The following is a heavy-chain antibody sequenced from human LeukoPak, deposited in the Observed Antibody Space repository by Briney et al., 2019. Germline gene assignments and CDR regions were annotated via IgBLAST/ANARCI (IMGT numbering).Heavy chain of an antibody. CDR3: AKDRTEYSYGYFDY. Sequence: GGSLRLSCAASGFTFSSYAMSWVRQAPGKGLEWVSAISGNGGSTYYADSVKGRFTISRDNSKNTLYLQMNSLRAEDTAVYYCAKDRTEYSYGYFDYWGQGTLVTVSS. J-gene: IGHJ4*02. D-gene: IGHD5-18*01. CDR1: GFTFSSYA. V-gene: IGHV3-23*01. CDR2: ISGNGGST.